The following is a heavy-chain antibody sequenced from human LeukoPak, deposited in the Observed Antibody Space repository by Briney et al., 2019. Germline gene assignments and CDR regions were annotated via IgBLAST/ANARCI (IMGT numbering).Heavy chain of an antibody. Sequence: GGSLRLSCAASGFTFSSYSMNWVRQAPGKGLEWVSYISSSSYTIYYADSVKGRFTISRDNAKNSLSLQMNSLRAEDTAVYYCASLVVVPVATGGSFDPWGQGTLVTVSS. D-gene: IGHD2-2*01. V-gene: IGHV3-48*04. J-gene: IGHJ5*02. CDR1: GFTFSSYS. CDR2: ISSSSYTI. CDR3: ASLVVVPVATGGSFDP.